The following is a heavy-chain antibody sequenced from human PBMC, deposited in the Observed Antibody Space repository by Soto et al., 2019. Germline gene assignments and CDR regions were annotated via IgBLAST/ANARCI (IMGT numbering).Heavy chain of an antibody. Sequence: EVQRVESGGGLVQPGGSLRLSCAASGFTFSSYWLHWVGQAPGKGLVWVSRITGDGSDTTYADSVKGRFTISRDNAKNTLLLQLNSLRAEDTAVYYCARDKVPFYGPGSFAYWGQGTLVTVSS. CDR3: ARDKVPFYGPGSFAY. CDR2: ITGDGSDT. D-gene: IGHD3-10*01. CDR1: GFTFSSYW. J-gene: IGHJ4*02. V-gene: IGHV3-74*01.